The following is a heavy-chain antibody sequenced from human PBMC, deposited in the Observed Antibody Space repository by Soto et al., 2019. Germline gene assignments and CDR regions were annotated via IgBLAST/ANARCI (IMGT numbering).Heavy chain of an antibody. J-gene: IGHJ6*03. CDR2: VYYSGRS. Sequence: PSETLSLTCTVSGGSISSYYWFWIRQSPGRGLEWIGYVYYSGRSNYNPSLESRVTISVDTFENQFSLKLNSVTAADTAVYYCARGARFGDRRYMDVWGKGTTVTVSS. D-gene: IGHD3-10*01. CDR3: ARGARFGDRRYMDV. CDR1: GGSISSYY. V-gene: IGHV4-59*12.